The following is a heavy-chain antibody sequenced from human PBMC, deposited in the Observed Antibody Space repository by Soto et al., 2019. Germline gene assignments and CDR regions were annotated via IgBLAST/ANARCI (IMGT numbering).Heavy chain of an antibody. J-gene: IGHJ6*03. V-gene: IGHV3-11*01. CDR3: AGVPMVYATGPAYYYYYYYMDV. CDR2: ISSSGSTI. Sequence: GGSLRLSCAASGFTFSDYYMSWIRQAPGKGLEWVSYISSSGSTIYYADSVKGRFTISRDNAKNSLYLQMNSLRAEDTAVYYCAGVPMVYATGPAYYYYYYYMDVWGKGTTVTVSS. D-gene: IGHD2-8*01. CDR1: GFTFSDYY.